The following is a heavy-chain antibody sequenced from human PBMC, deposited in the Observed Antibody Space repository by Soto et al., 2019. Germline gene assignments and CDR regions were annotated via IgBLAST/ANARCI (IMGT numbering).Heavy chain of an antibody. Sequence: PGGSLRLSCAASGFTFSSYDMHWVRQAPGKGLEWVAVISYDGSNKYYADSVKGRFTISRDNSKNTLYLQMNSLRAEDTAVYYCARDKDYTMDVWGQGTTVTVSS. CDR1: GFTFSSYD. CDR2: ISYDGSNK. J-gene: IGHJ6*02. V-gene: IGHV3-30-3*01. CDR3: ARDKDYTMDV. D-gene: IGHD2-2*02.